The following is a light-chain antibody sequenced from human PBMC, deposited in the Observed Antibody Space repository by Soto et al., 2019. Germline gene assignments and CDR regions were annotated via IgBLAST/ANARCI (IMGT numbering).Light chain of an antibody. Sequence: QSVLTQPASVSGSPGQSITISCTGTSSDVGGYNFVSWHQQHPGRAPKLMIFDVSDRPSGFSNRFSGSKSGNTASLTISGLQAEDGADYYCSSYTSSTTLLFGGGTQMTIL. CDR1: SSDVGGYNF. CDR3: SSYTSSTTLL. CDR2: DVS. V-gene: IGLV2-14*01. J-gene: IGLJ2*01.